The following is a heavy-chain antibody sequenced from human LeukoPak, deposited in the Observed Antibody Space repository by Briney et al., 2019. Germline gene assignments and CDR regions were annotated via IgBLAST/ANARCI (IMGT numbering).Heavy chain of an antibody. J-gene: IGHJ4*02. Sequence: GGSLRLSCAASGFTLGSYWMHWVRQAPGKGLVWVSQINTDGSSTNYADSVKGRFTISRDNAKNSLYLQMNSLRAEDTAVYYCAREGYSGSSHFDYWGQGTLVTVSS. CDR1: GFTLGSYW. CDR2: INTDGSST. CDR3: AREGYSGSSHFDY. V-gene: IGHV3-74*01. D-gene: IGHD1-26*01.